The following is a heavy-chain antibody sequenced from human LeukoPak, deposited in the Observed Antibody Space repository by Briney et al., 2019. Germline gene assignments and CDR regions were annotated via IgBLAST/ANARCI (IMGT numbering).Heavy chain of an antibody. V-gene: IGHV3-23*01. J-gene: IGHJ4*02. CDR1: GLTFPAYA. CDR3: ANKVNTVTTADY. CDR2: ISGSGDSK. D-gene: IGHD4-17*01. Sequence: GGSLRLSCAASGLTFPAYAMSWVRQAPGKRLEWVSAISGSGDSKLYADSVKGRFTISRDNSKNTLYLQMNSLRAEDTAVYYCANKVNTVTTADYWGQGTLVTVSS.